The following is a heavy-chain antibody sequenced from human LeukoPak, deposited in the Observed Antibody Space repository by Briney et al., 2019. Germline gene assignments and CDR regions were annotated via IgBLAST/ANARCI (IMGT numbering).Heavy chain of an antibody. CDR2: IIPILGIA. CDR3: ARDGPYGGHDY. V-gene: IGHV1-69*04. D-gene: IGHD4/OR15-4a*01. J-gene: IGHJ4*02. CDR1: VGTFSSYA. Sequence: PSVKLSCKPSVGTFSSYAISWVRQAPGQGLEWMGRIIPILGIANYAQKFQGRVTITADKSTSTADMELSRLRSEDTVVYFCARDGPYGGHDYWGQGTLVTVSS.